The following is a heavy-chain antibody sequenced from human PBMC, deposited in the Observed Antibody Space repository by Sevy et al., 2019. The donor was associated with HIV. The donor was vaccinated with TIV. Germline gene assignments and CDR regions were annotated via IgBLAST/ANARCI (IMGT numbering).Heavy chain of an antibody. CDR2: IKSKIDGETT. J-gene: IGHJ4*02. CDR1: GFTFNNAW. Sequence: GGSLRLSCAVSGFTFNNAWMNWVRQAPGTGLQWIGLIKSKIDGETTDYAAPVKGRFTISRDDSKNTLYLQMNSLKIEDTAVYYCVTAPGYYDGAPFDYWGPGTLVTVSS. D-gene: IGHD3-22*01. CDR3: VTAPGYYDGAPFDY. V-gene: IGHV3-15*01.